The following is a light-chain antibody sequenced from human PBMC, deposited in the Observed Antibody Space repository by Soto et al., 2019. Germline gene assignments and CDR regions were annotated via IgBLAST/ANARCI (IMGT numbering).Light chain of an antibody. V-gene: IGKV2-28*01. CDR2: LGS. J-gene: IGKJ1*01. CDR3: MQALQTPAT. CDR1: QSLLHSDGYNY. Sequence: DIVMTQSPLSLPVTPGEPASISCRSSQSLLHSDGYNYLDWYLQKPGQSPQLLIYLGSNRASGVPDRFSGSGSGTDFTLKISRVEAEDVEVYYYMQALQTPATFGQGTKVEIK.